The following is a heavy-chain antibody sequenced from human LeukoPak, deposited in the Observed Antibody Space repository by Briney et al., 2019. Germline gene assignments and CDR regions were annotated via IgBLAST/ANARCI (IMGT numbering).Heavy chain of an antibody. J-gene: IGHJ4*02. CDR1: EFTVSNSY. D-gene: IGHD2-2*01. V-gene: IGHV3-7*01. CDR3: ARESRTSSSY. CDR2: IKQDGSEK. Sequence: GGSLRLSCAASEFTVSNSYMTWVRQAPGKGLEWVANIKQDGSEKYYVDSVRGRFTISRDNANNSLFLQMSSLSAGDTAVYYCARESRTSSSYWGQGTLVTVST.